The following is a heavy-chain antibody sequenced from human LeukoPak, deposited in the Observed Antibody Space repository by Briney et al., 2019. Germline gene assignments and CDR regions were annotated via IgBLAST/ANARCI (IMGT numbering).Heavy chain of an antibody. D-gene: IGHD3-22*01. CDR3: ARDYYYDSSGYPNGAFDI. CDR2: IYSSGST. V-gene: IGHV4-39*07. J-gene: IGHJ3*02. Sequence: KPSETLSLTCTVSGGSISSSSYYWGWIRQPPGKGLEWIGRIYSSGSTYYNPSLKSRVTISVDTSKNQFSLKLSSVTAADTAVYYCARDYYYDSSGYPNGAFDIWGQGTMVTVSS. CDR1: GGSISSSSYY.